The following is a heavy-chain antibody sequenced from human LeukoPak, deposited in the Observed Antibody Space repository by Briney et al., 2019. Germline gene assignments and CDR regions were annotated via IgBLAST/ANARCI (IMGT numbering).Heavy chain of an antibody. J-gene: IGHJ4*02. D-gene: IGHD2-8*02. V-gene: IGHV3-23*01. CDR1: GFTFSTFA. Sequence: GGSLRLSCAASGFTFSTFAMFWVRQPPGKGLEWASSIFPSGGEIHYADSVRGRFTISRDNSKSTLSLQMNSLRAEDTAIYYCATYRQVLLPFESWGQGTLVTVSS. CDR3: ATYRQVLLPFES. CDR2: IFPSGGEI.